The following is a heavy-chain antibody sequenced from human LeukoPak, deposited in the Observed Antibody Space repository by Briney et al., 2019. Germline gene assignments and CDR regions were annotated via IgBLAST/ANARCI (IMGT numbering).Heavy chain of an antibody. D-gene: IGHD3-9*01. CDR1: GFTVSSNY. CDR3: ARDRRGIRYFDWGDAFDI. V-gene: IGHV3-53*01. Sequence: GGSLRLSCAASGFTVSSNYMSWVRQAPGKGLEWVSVIYSGGSTYYADSVKGRFTISRDNSENTLYLQMNSLRAEDTAVYYCARDRRGIRYFDWGDAFDIWGQGTMVTVSS. CDR2: IYSGGST. J-gene: IGHJ3*02.